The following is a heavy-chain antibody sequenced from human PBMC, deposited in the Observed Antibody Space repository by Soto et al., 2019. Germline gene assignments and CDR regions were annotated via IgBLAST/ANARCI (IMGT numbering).Heavy chain of an antibody. V-gene: IGHV1-8*01. CDR1: GYTFTSYD. Sequence: ASVKVSCKASGYTFTSYDINWVRQATGQGLEWMGWMNPNSGNTGYAQKFQGRVTMTRNTSISTAYMELSSLRSEDTAVYYCARGGALLYYYGSGNYKYYMDVWGKGTTVTVSS. J-gene: IGHJ6*03. D-gene: IGHD3-10*01. CDR2: MNPNSGNT. CDR3: ARGGALLYYYGSGNYKYYMDV.